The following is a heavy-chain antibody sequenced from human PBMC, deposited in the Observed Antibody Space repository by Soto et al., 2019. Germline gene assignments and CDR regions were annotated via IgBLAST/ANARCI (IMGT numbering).Heavy chain of an antibody. J-gene: IGHJ6*02. CDR3: ARAGCDGGTCYTLVGLRYGMDV. D-gene: IGHD2-15*01. CDR2: ISYDGSNK. Sequence: QVQLVESGGGVVQPGRSLRLSCAASGFTFSSYAMYWVRQAPGKGLEWVAVISYDGSNKYYADSVKGRFTISRDNSNNTLYLQMNSLRAEDTAVYYCARAGCDGGTCYTLVGLRYGMDVWGQGTTVTVSS. V-gene: IGHV3-30-3*01. CDR1: GFTFSSYA.